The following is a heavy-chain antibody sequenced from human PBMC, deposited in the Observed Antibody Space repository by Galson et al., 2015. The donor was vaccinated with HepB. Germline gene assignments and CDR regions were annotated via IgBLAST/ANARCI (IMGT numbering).Heavy chain of an antibody. Sequence: QSGAEVKKPGESLKISCKASGYSFRNYWIGWVRQMPGKGLECMGIIYPGDSETRYSPSFQGQVTLSADESTNTAYLQWSSLKASDTAMYYCARLGHEGYHYYGMDVWGQGTTVTVSS. J-gene: IGHJ6*02. CDR1: GYSFRNYW. CDR2: IYPGDSET. V-gene: IGHV5-51*01. CDR3: ARLGHEGYHYYGMDV. D-gene: IGHD2-2*01.